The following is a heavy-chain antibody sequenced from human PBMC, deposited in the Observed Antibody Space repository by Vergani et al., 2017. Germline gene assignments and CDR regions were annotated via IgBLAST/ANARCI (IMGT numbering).Heavy chain of an antibody. V-gene: IGHV4-30-2*01. CDR1: GGSISSGGYS. CDR2: IYHSGST. J-gene: IGHJ4*02. D-gene: IGHD6-13*01. Sequence: QLQLQESGSGLVKPSQTLSLTCAVSGGSISSGGYSWTWIRQPPGKGLEWLGYIYHSGSTYYNPSLTSRVPISVDRSKNQFSLKLSSVTAADTAVYYCARAAARTQIFDYWGQGTLVTVSS. CDR3: ARAAARTQIFDY.